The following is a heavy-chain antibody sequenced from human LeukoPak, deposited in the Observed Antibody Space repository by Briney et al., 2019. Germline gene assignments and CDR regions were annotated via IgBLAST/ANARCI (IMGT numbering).Heavy chain of an antibody. CDR1: GGTFSSYA. D-gene: IGHD1-7*01. CDR2: IIPIFGTA. V-gene: IGHV1-69*05. Sequence: AAVKVSCKASGGTFSSYAISRVRQAPGQGREWMGGIIPIFGTANYAQKFQGRVTITTDESTSTAYMELSSLRSEDTAVYYCARDNYAGANWFDPWGQGTLVTVSS. CDR3: ARDNYAGANWFDP. J-gene: IGHJ5*02.